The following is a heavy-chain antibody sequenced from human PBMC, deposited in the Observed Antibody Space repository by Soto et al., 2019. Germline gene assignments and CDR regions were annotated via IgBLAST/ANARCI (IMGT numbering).Heavy chain of an antibody. Sequence: EVQLVESGGGLVQPGGSLRLSCAASGFTLSGRSMHWVRQAPGKGLVYVSGIDSSGTDSSYADSVKGRFTSSRDNAKNMLFLQMNSLRVEDTAVYYCARGWFGPDVCGKGTTVTVSS. CDR1: GFTLSGRS. D-gene: IGHD3-10*01. CDR2: IDSSGTDS. J-gene: IGHJ6*04. CDR3: ARGWFGPDV. V-gene: IGHV3-74*01.